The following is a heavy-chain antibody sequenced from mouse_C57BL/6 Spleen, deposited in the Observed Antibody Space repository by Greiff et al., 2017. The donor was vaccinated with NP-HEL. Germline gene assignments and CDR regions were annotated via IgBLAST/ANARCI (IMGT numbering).Heavy chain of an antibody. J-gene: IGHJ3*01. D-gene: IGHD3-1*01. CDR3: ARYNSGAWFSY. CDR2: IYPGSGST. CDR1: GYTFTSYW. Sequence: QVQLQQPGAELVKPGASVKMSCKASGYTFTSYWITWVKQRPGQGLEWIGDIYPGSGSTNYNEKFKSKATLTVDTSSSTAYMQLSSLTSKDSAFSYCARYNSGAWFSYWGQGTLVTLSA. V-gene: IGHV1-55*01.